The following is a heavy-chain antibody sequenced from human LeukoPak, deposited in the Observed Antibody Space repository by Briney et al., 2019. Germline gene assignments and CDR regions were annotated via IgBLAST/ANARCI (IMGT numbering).Heavy chain of an antibody. Sequence: PGGSLRLSCAASGFTVSSNYMSWVRQAPGKGLEWVSYISSSGSTIYYADSVKGRFTISRDNAKNSLYLQMNSLRAEDTAVYYCARDDPRTYSYYDFWSGYYTRGVYWGQGTLVTVSS. CDR1: GFTVSSNY. D-gene: IGHD3-3*01. CDR2: ISSSGSTI. V-gene: IGHV3-11*01. J-gene: IGHJ4*02. CDR3: ARDDPRTYSYYDFWSGYYTRGVY.